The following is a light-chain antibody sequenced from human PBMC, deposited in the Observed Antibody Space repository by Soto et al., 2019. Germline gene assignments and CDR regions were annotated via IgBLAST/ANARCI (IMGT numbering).Light chain of an antibody. CDR3: QQYNVYSRT. Sequence: DIQMTQSPSTLSASVGDRVTITCRASQSISSWLAWYQQKPGKAPKLLIYKASTLESGVPSRFSGSGFGTEFTLTISSLQPDDFATYYCQQYNVYSRTFGQGTKV. CDR1: QSISSW. V-gene: IGKV1-5*03. CDR2: KAS. J-gene: IGKJ1*01.